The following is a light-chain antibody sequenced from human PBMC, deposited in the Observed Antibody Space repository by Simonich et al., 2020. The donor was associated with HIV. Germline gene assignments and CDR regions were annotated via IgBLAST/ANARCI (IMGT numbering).Light chain of an antibody. V-gene: IGKV4-1*01. CDR3: QQYFRTPLA. CDR1: QSVLYSSNNKNY. J-gene: IGKJ2*01. Sequence: DIVMTQSPDSLGVSLGERATINCKSSQSVLYSSNNKNYLAWYQQKPGQPPKLLIYWASTRESGVPDRFSGSGSGTDFTLTISSLQAEDVAVYYCQQYFRTPLAFGQGTKLEIK. CDR2: WAS.